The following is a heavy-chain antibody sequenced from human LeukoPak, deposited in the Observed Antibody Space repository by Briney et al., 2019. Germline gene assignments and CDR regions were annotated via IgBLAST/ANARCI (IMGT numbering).Heavy chain of an antibody. CDR1: GYRFLTYW. Sequence: GESLKISCKGSGYRFLTYWIGWVRQMPGKGLEWMGIIYSGDSDIKYSPSFQGQVTISADKSISTAYLQWSSLKASDTAMYYCARRWDSTGPWFYWGQGTLVTVSS. CDR2: IYSGDSDI. D-gene: IGHD6-25*01. J-gene: IGHJ4*02. CDR3: ARRWDSTGPWFY. V-gene: IGHV5-51*01.